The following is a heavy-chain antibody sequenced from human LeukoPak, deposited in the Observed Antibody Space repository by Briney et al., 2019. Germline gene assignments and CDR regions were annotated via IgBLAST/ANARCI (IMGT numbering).Heavy chain of an antibody. J-gene: IGHJ4*02. V-gene: IGHV3-74*01. Sequence: GGSLRLSCAASGFTFSSYWMHWVRQAPGKGLVWVSRVNSDGSSTTYADSVKGRFTISRDNSKYTLYLQMNSLRAEDTALYYCARGAYSSGWSYFDYWGQGTLVTVSS. CDR2: VNSDGSST. CDR1: GFTFSSYW. D-gene: IGHD6-19*01. CDR3: ARGAYSSGWSYFDY.